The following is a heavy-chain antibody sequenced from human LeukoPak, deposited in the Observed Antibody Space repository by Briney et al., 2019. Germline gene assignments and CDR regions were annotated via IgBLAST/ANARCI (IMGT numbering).Heavy chain of an antibody. CDR1: GFTFDDYA. Sequence: GGSLRLSCAAPGFTFDDYAMHWVRQAPGKGLEWVSGISWNSGSIGYADSVKGRFTISRDNAKNSLYLQMNSLRAEDTALYYCAKVGSIYSSSWYSYLQHWGQGTLVTVSS. CDR3: AKVGSIYSSSWYSYLQH. D-gene: IGHD6-13*01. CDR2: ISWNSGSI. J-gene: IGHJ1*01. V-gene: IGHV3-9*01.